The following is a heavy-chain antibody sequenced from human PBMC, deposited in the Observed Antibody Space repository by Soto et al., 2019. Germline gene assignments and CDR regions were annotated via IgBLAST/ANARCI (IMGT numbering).Heavy chain of an antibody. CDR1: GDSVSSNCAA. CDR2: TYYRSKWYN. D-gene: IGHD5-12*01. J-gene: IGHJ3*02. CDR3: ARDQTGYSGYDIDALDI. V-gene: IGHV6-1*01. Sequence: SQTLSLTCAISGDSVSSNCAAWNWIRQSPSRGLEWLGRTYYRSKWYNDYAVSVKSRITINPDTSKNQFSLQLNSVTPEDTAVYYCARDQTGYSGYDIDALDIWGQGTMVTVSS.